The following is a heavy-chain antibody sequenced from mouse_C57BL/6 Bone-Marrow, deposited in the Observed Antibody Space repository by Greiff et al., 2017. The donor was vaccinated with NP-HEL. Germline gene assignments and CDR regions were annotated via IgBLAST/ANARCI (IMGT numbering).Heavy chain of an antibody. CDR1: GYAFSSSW. Sequence: QVQLQQSGPELVKPGASVKISCKASGYAFSSSWMNWVKQRPGKGLEWIGRIYPGDGDTNYNGKFKGKATLTADKSSSTAYMQLSSLTSEDSAAYFCAINWVYYYAMDYWGQGTSVTVSS. CDR3: AINWVYYYAMDY. D-gene: IGHD4-1*01. CDR2: IYPGDGDT. V-gene: IGHV1-82*01. J-gene: IGHJ4*01.